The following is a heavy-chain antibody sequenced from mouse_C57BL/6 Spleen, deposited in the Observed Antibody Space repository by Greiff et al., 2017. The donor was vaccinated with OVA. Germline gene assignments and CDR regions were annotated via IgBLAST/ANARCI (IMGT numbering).Heavy chain of an antibody. V-gene: IGHV7-3*01. J-gene: IGHJ2*01. D-gene: IGHD3-2*02. CDR1: GFTFTDYY. CDR2: IRNKANGYTT. Sequence: EVKLMESGGGLVQPGGSLSLSCAASGFTFTDYYMSWVRQPPGKALEWLGFIRNKANGYTTEYSASVKGRFTISRDNSQSILYLQMNALRAEDSATYYCARYQLRLFDYWGQGTTRTVSS. CDR3: ARYQLRLFDY.